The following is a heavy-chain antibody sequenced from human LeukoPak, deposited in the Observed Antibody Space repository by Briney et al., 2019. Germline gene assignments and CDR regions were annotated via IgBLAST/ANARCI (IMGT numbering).Heavy chain of an antibody. CDR2: ISGSGGST. V-gene: IGHV3-23*01. D-gene: IGHD1-26*01. CDR1: GFSFGGYS. CDR3: AKTDSGNYLGDFDY. J-gene: IGHJ4*02. Sequence: GGSLRLSCAGSGFSFGGYSMSWVRQAPGKGLEWVSAISGSGGSTYYADSVKSRFTISRDNSKNTLYLQMNSLRAEDTAVYYCAKTDSGNYLGDFDYWGQGTLVTVSS.